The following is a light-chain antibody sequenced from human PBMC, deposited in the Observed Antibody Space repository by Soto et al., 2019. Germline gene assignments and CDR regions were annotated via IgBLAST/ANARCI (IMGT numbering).Light chain of an antibody. CDR3: AVWDDDLHVWL. V-gene: IGLV1-44*01. CDR2: SSN. Sequence: QSVLTQPPSVSATPGQGVILSCSGGDSNIGSTAVNWYQQLPGTAPRLLIYSSNQRPSGVPDRISGSKSGTSASLAISGLQSEDEADYYCAVWDDDLHVWLFGGGIKLTVL. J-gene: IGLJ3*02. CDR1: DSNIGSTA.